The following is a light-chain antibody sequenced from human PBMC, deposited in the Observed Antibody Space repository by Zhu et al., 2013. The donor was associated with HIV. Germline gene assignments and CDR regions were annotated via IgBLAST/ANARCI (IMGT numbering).Light chain of an antibody. Sequence: SYELTQPPSVSVSPGQTARITCSGDKLGDKYAGWYQQKPGQSPVQVIYQDRKRPSGVPERFSGSNSGNTATLTISRVEAGDEADYYCQVWHISSDVFGGGTKLTVL. V-gene: IGLV3-1*01. CDR3: QVWHISSDV. CDR2: QDR. CDR1: KLGDKY. J-gene: IGLJ2*01.